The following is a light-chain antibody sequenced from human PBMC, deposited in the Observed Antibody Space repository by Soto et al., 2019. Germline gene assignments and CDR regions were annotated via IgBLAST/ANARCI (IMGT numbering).Light chain of an antibody. CDR1: QTISSW. J-gene: IGKJ1*01. Sequence: DIQMTQSHSTLSGSVGDRVTITCRASQTISSWLAWYQQKPGKAPKLLIYKASTLKSGVPSRFSGSGSGTEFTLTISSLQPDDFATYYCQHYNSYPEAFGQGTKV. CDR3: QHYNSYPEA. CDR2: KAS. V-gene: IGKV1-5*03.